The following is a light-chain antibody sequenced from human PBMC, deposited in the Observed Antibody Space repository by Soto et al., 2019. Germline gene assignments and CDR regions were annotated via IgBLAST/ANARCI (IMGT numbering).Light chain of an antibody. CDR3: QSYDSSLSGVV. V-gene: IGLV1-40*01. Sequence: CPGSSSNIGAGYDVHWYQQLPGTAPKLLIYNNNNRPSGVPDRFSGSKSVTSASLAITGLQADDEADYYCQSYDSSLSGVVFGGGTKVTVL. CDR1: SSNIGAGYD. J-gene: IGLJ2*01. CDR2: NNN.